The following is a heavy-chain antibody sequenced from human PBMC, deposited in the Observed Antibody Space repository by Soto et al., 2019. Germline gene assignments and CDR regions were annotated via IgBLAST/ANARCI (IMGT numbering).Heavy chain of an antibody. V-gene: IGHV3-72*01. CDR1: GFTFSPHA. D-gene: IGHD5-18*01. CDR3: AKVGGYIGGYSLFDY. CDR2: IRTKANSYTT. J-gene: IGHJ4*02. Sequence: GGSLRLSCAASGFTFSPHAMHWVRQGPGKGLEWVGHIRTKANSYTTEYAASVKGRFTISRDDSENSLYLQMNSLKTEDTAVYYCAKVGGYIGGYSLFDYWGQGTLVTVSS.